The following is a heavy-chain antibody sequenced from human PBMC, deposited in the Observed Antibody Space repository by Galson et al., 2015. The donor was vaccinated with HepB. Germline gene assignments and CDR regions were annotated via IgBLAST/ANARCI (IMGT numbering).Heavy chain of an antibody. D-gene: IGHD3-3*01. V-gene: IGHV3-30*18. CDR1: GFTFSSYA. CDR3: AKDKRAREFWSGYLDS. Sequence: SLRLSCAASGFTFSSYAMHWVRQAPGKGLEWVAVISYDGSNTYSADSVKGRFTISRDNSKNTLYLQMNSLRAEDTAVYYCAKDKRAREFWSGYLDSWGQGTLVTVSS. CDR2: ISYDGSNT. J-gene: IGHJ4*02.